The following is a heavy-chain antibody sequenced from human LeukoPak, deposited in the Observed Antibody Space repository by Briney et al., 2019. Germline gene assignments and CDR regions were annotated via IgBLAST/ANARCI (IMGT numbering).Heavy chain of an antibody. CDR2: INPNSGGT. CDR1: GYTFTGYY. Sequence: GASVKVSCKASGYTFTGYYMHWVRQAPGQGLEWMGRINPNSGGTNYAQKFQGRVTTTRDTSISTAYMELSRLRSDDTAVYYCARAEYYYDSSGYENWGQGTLVTVSS. V-gene: IGHV1-2*06. CDR3: ARAEYYYDSSGYEN. J-gene: IGHJ4*02. D-gene: IGHD3-22*01.